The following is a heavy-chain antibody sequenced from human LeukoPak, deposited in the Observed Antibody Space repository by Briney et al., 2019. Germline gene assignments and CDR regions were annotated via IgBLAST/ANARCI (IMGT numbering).Heavy chain of an antibody. CDR1: GSSFTSYW. D-gene: IGHD3-10*01. CDR2: IDPSDSYT. CDR3: ARHSDGSGSYYNANGMDV. Sequence: GESLKISCKGSGSSFTSYWISWVRQLPGKGLEWMGRIDPSDSYTNYSPSFQGHVTISADKSISTAYLQWSSLKASDPAMYYCARHSDGSGSYYNANGMDVWGKGTTVTVSS. J-gene: IGHJ6*04. V-gene: IGHV5-10-1*01.